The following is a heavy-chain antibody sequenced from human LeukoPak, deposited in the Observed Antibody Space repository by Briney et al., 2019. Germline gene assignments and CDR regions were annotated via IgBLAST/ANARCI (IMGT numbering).Heavy chain of an antibody. CDR3: ARDLGGYPFFMDV. CDR1: GGSTRSGRHH. D-gene: IGHD2-15*01. Sequence: PSETLSLTCSVSGGSTRSGRHHWAWVRQPPGKGLEFIGSLDESGRPYYNAPLKSRVTISEDSSGKQFSLNLSSVTAADTAVYYCARDLGGYPFFMDVWGKGTTVIVSS. J-gene: IGHJ6*03. V-gene: IGHV4-39*07. CDR2: LDESGRP.